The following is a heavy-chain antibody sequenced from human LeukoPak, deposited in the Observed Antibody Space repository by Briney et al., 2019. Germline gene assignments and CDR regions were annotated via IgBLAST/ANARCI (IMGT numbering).Heavy chain of an antibody. CDR1: GGSFSGYY. V-gene: IGHV4-34*01. D-gene: IGHD3-10*01. Sequence: SETLSLTCAVYGGSFSGYYWSWIRQPPGKGLEWIGEINHSGSTNYNPSPKSRVTISVDTSKNQFSLKLSSVTAADTAVYYCAMGITMVRGVIKNWFDPWGQGTLVTVSS. CDR2: INHSGST. CDR3: AMGITMVRGVIKNWFDP. J-gene: IGHJ5*02.